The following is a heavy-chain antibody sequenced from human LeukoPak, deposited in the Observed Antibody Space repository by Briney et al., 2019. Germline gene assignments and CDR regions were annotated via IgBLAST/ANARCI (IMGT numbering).Heavy chain of an antibody. CDR2: ISPSGGST. V-gene: IGHV1-2*02. Sequence: ASVKVSCKASGYTFTGYYMHWVRQAPGQGPEWMGVISPSGGSTTYAQKFQGRVTMTRDTSISTAYMELSRLRSDDTAVYYCARGRFVGAIERTQFDYWGQGTLVTVSS. D-gene: IGHD3-16*02. CDR3: ARGRFVGAIERTQFDY. CDR1: GYTFTGYY. J-gene: IGHJ4*02.